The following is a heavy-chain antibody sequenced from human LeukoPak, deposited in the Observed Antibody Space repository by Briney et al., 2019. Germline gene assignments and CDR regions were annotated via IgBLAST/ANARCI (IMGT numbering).Heavy chain of an antibody. Sequence: GGSLRLSCAASGFTFDDYGMSWVRQAPGKGLEWVSGINWNGGSTGYADSVKGRFTISRDNAKNSLYLQMNSLRAEDTALYYCAWFSSRLAVAGTFDYWGQGTLVSVSS. V-gene: IGHV3-20*04. CDR3: AWFSSRLAVAGTFDY. CDR2: INWNGGST. J-gene: IGHJ4*02. D-gene: IGHD6-19*01. CDR1: GFTFDDYG.